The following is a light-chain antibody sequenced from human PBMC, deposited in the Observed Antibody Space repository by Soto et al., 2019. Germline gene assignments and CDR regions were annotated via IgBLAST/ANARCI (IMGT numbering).Light chain of an antibody. CDR1: QSVSNS. CDR2: GAS. V-gene: IGKV3-15*01. Sequence: EIVMTQSPATLSVSPGERATLACRASQSVSNSLSLYQQRPGQAPRLLIYGASTRATSIPARFSGSGSGTEFNLTISSLQSEDFAVYYCQQYYKWPLTFGQGTKLEIK. J-gene: IGKJ2*01. CDR3: QQYYKWPLT.